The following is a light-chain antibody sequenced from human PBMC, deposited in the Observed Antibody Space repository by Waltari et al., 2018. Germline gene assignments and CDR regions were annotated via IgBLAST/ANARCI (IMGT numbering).Light chain of an antibody. CDR2: GAS. V-gene: IGKV3-15*01. J-gene: IGKJ5*01. CDR3: QQSYSTPIT. Sequence: EIVMTQSPATLSVSPGERATLPCRASQSVSSTLAWYQQKPGQPPRLLIYGASTRATGIPARFSGSGSGTEFTLTISSLQSEDFAVYYCQQSYSTPITFGQGTRLEIK. CDR1: QSVSST.